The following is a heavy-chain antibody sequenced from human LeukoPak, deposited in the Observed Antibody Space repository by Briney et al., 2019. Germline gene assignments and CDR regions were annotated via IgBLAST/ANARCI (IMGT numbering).Heavy chain of an antibody. V-gene: IGHV4-39*07. CDR1: GRSISSSSYY. D-gene: IGHD6-13*01. J-gene: IGHJ5*02. Sequence: PSETLSLTCTVSGRSISSSSYYWGWLRQPPWKGLEWIGIIYYSGSTNYNPSLKSRVTISVDTSKNQFSLKLSSVTAADTAVYYCARIPTVTYSSSPRFDPWGQGTLVTVSS. CDR3: ARIPTVTYSSSPRFDP. CDR2: IYYSGST.